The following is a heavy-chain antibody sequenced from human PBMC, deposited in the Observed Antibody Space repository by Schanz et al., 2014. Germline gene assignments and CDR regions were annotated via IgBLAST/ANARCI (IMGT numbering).Heavy chain of an antibody. Sequence: EVQLVESGGGLVQPGGSLRLSCAASGFTFSAYFMDWVRQDPGKGLVWVARINSVGSNTDYADSVTGRFTISRDNAKNTLYLQMNTLRAEDTAVYYCARPALWFGDNCFDPWGQGTLVTVSS. CDR2: INSVGSNT. J-gene: IGHJ5*02. V-gene: IGHV3-74*02. CDR3: ARPALWFGDNCFDP. D-gene: IGHD3-10*01. CDR1: GFTFSAYF.